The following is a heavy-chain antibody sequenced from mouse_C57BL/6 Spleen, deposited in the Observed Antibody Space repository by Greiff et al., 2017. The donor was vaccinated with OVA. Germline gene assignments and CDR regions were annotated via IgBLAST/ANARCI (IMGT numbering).Heavy chain of an antibody. J-gene: IGHJ2*01. V-gene: IGHV10-1*01. D-gene: IGHD2-14*01. Sequence: EAGGGLVQPKGSLKLSCAASGFSFNTYAMNWVRQAPGKGLEWVARIRSKSNNYATYYADSVKDRFTISRDDSESMLYLQMNNLKTEDTAMYYCVRQRYGLDYWGQGTTLTVSS. CDR3: VRQRYGLDY. CDR2: IRSKSNNYAT. CDR1: GFSFNTYA.